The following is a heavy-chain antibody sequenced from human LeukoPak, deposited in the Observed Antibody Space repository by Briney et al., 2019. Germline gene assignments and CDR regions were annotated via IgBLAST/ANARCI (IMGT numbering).Heavy chain of an antibody. D-gene: IGHD6-19*01. CDR3: ARVSSSDFGVP. CDR1: GYTFTGYY. J-gene: IGHJ5*02. Sequence: ASVKVSCKASGYTFTGYYMHWGRQAPGQGLEWMGRINPNSGGTNYAQKFQGRVTMTRDTSISTAYMELSRLRSDDTAVYYCARVSSSDFGVPWGQGTLVTVSS. V-gene: IGHV1-2*06. CDR2: INPNSGGT.